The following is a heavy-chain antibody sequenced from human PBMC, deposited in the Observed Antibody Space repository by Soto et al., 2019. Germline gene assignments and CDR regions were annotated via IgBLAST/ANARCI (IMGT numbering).Heavy chain of an antibody. Sequence: PSETLSLTCAVSGYSISSSNWWGWIRQPPGKGLEWIGYIYYSGSTHYNPSLKSRVTMSVDTSKNQFSLKLSSVTAVDTAVYYCARLYNWNGYYYGMDVWGQGTTVTVSS. CDR1: GYSISSSNW. J-gene: IGHJ6*02. CDR3: ARLYNWNGYYYGMDV. V-gene: IGHV4-28*01. CDR2: IYYSGST. D-gene: IGHD1-20*01.